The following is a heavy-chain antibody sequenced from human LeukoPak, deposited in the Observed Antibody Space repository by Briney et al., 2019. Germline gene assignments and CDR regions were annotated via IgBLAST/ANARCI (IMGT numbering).Heavy chain of an antibody. V-gene: IGHV1-2*02. J-gene: IGHJ4*02. CDR3: SREDF. CDR2: IHPNSGAT. CDR1: GGTFSSYA. Sequence: ASVKVSCKASGGTFSSYAISWVRQASGQGLEWMGWIHPNSGATTYAQKFQGRVSMTRDTSINTVFMELSRLTFDDTAVYYCSREDFWGQGTLVTVSS.